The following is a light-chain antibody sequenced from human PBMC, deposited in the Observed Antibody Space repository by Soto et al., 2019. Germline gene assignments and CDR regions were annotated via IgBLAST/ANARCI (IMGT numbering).Light chain of an antibody. CDR3: KSYAGSNTYV. J-gene: IGLJ1*01. V-gene: IGLV2-11*01. CDR1: SSDVGGYND. Sequence: QSVLTQPRSVSGSPGQSVTISCTGTSSDVGGYNDVSWYQQHPGKAPKLMIYDVSRRPSGVPDRFSGSKSGNTASLTVSGLQAADEADYFCKSYAGSNTYVFGSGTKVTVL. CDR2: DVS.